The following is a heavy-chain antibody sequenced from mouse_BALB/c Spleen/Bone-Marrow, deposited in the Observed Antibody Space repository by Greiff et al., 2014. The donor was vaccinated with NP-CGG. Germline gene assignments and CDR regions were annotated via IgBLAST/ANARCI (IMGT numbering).Heavy chain of an antibody. CDR3: TRHGGYYPYYYAMDY. CDR2: ISHGGGTT. D-gene: IGHD2-3*01. CDR1: GFAFSSYD. J-gene: IGHJ4*01. Sequence: EVQLMESGGGLVKPGGSLKLSCAASGFAFSSYDMSWVRQTPEKRLEWVAYISHGGGTTYYSDTVKGRFTISRDNAKNTLYLQRSSLKSEDTAIYYCTRHGGYYPYYYAMDYWGQGTSVTVSS. V-gene: IGHV5-12-1*01.